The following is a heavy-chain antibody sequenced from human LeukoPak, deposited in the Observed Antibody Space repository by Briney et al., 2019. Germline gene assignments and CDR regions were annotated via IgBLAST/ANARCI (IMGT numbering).Heavy chain of an antibody. V-gene: IGHV3-30*02. Sequence: PGGSLRLSCATSGLTYGIHWVRQAPGKGLEWVSFVQNNGNDKYYADSVKGRFSVFRDSSKSTVYLQMNSLRVEDTAVYYCATDFWLYNSHATWGQGTLVTVSS. CDR1: GLTYG. CDR2: VQNNGNDK. D-gene: IGHD5-24*01. CDR3: ATDFWLYNSHAT. J-gene: IGHJ4*02.